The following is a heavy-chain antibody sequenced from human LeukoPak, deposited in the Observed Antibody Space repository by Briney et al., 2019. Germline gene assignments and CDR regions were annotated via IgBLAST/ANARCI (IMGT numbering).Heavy chain of an antibody. V-gene: IGHV5-51*01. CDR1: GYSFTSYW. Sequence: GESLKISCEGSGYSFTSYWIGWVRPMPGKGLEWMGIIYPGDSDTRYSPSFQGQVTISADKSISTACLQWSSLKASDTAMYYCARQGSGGYYYYYGMDVWGQGTTVTVSS. CDR2: IYPGDSDT. CDR3: ARQGSGGYYYYYGMDV. D-gene: IGHD4-23*01. J-gene: IGHJ6*02.